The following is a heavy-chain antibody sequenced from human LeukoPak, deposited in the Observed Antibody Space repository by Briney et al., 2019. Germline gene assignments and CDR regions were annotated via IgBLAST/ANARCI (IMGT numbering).Heavy chain of an antibody. D-gene: IGHD3-3*01. CDR2: IYYSGST. CDR3: ARDGPEDYDFWSGHMPPYGMDV. CDR1: GGSISSGDYY. Sequence: SETLSLTCTVSGGSISSGDYYWSWIRQPPGKGLEWIGYIYYSGSTYYNPPLKSRVTISVDTSKNQFSLKLSSVTAADTAVYYCARDGPEDYDFWSGHMPPYGMDVWGQGTTVTVSS. J-gene: IGHJ6*02. V-gene: IGHV4-30-4*01.